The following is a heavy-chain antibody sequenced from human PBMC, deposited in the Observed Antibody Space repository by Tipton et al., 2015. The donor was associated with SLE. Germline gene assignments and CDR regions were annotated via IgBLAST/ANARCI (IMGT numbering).Heavy chain of an antibody. J-gene: IGHJ4*02. D-gene: IGHD2-2*01. CDR2: IYPADSDI. CDR3: ARPPSQSYFDY. V-gene: IGHV5-51*01. Sequence: QLVQSGAEVKKPGESLKISCKASGYSFTSYWIGWVRQMPGKGLEWIGIIYPADSDIRYSPSFQGQVTISADKSISTAYLQWSSLKASDSAMYYCARPPSQSYFDYWGQGTLVTVSS. CDR1: GYSFTSYW.